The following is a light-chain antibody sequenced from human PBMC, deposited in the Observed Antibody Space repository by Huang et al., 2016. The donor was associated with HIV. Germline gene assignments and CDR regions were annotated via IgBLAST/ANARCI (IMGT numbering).Light chain of an antibody. CDR1: QSVLYSSNNKNY. Sequence: DIVMTQSPDSLAVSLGERATINCKSSQSVLYSSNNKNYLAWYQQRPGQPPNLLIYWASTRESGVPDRFSGSWSGTDFTLTISALQAEDVAVYYCQQYYTTPRTFGPGTKVDIK. V-gene: IGKV4-1*01. CDR2: WAS. CDR3: QQYYTTPRT. J-gene: IGKJ3*01.